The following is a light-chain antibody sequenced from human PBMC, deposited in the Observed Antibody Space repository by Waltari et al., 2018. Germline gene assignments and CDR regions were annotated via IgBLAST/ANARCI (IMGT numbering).Light chain of an antibody. CDR2: DAS. V-gene: IGKV3-11*01. CDR3: QQRSNWYT. Sequence: EIVLTQSPATLSLSPGERATLSCRASQSVSSYLAWYQQKPGPAPRLLIYDASNRATGIPARFSGSGSGTDFTLTISILDPEDFAVYYCQQRSNWYTFGQGTKLEIK. CDR1: QSVSSY. J-gene: IGKJ2*01.